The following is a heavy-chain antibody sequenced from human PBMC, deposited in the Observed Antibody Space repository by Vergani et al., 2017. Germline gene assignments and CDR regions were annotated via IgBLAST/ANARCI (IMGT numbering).Heavy chain of an antibody. D-gene: IGHD6-6*01. CDR3: ARDYYSSSSGNNWFDP. J-gene: IGHJ5*02. CDR1: GYTFTGYY. Sequence: QVQLVQSGAEVKKPGASVKVSCKASGYTFTGYYMHWVRQAPGQGLEWMGWINPNSGGTNYAQKFQGRVTMTRDTSTSTVYMELSSLRSEDTAVYYCARDYYSSSSGNNWFDPWGQGTLVTVSS. V-gene: IGHV1-2*02. CDR2: INPNSGGT.